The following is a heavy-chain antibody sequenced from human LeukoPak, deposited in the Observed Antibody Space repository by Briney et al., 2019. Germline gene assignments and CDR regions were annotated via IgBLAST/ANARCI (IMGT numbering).Heavy chain of an antibody. Sequence: GGSLRLSCAASGFIFSNYAMHWVRQAPGKGLEWVALISSDGSKTYHADSVKGRFTIYRDNSKNTLYLQMNSLRAEDTAVYYCAKDPLVQLERAGARFFDYWGQGTLVTVSS. V-gene: IGHV3-30*07. CDR1: GFIFSNYA. CDR2: ISSDGSKT. J-gene: IGHJ4*02. CDR3: AKDPLVQLERAGARFFDY. D-gene: IGHD1-1*01.